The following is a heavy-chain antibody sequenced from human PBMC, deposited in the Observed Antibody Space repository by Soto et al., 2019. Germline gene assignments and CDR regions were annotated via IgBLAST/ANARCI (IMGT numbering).Heavy chain of an antibody. J-gene: IGHJ4*02. D-gene: IGHD2-2*01. Sequence: ASVKVSCKASGGTFSSYAISWVRQAPGQGLEWMGGIIPTFGTANYAQKFQGRVTITADESTSTAYMELSSLRSEETAVYYCARAGVVVPAASPMPWKFDYWGQGTLVTVSS. CDR2: IIPTFGTA. V-gene: IGHV1-69*13. CDR1: GGTFSSYA. CDR3: ARAGVVVPAASPMPWKFDY.